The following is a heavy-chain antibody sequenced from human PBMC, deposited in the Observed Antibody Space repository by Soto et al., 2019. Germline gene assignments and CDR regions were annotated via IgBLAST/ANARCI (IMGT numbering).Heavy chain of an antibody. CDR1: GGTFNTYA. J-gene: IGHJ4*02. V-gene: IGHV1-69*19. CDR2: ISPMFGAA. Sequence: QVQLVQSGAEMKKPGSSVKVSCQSSGGTFNTYAMNWVRQAPGQGPEWMGDISPMFGAANYAPKFQGRVTITADESTGTSYMQLGSLTSEYTAIYFCAREVQVHTPAFVYWGQGTLVTVSS. D-gene: IGHD3-10*01. CDR3: AREVQVHTPAFVY.